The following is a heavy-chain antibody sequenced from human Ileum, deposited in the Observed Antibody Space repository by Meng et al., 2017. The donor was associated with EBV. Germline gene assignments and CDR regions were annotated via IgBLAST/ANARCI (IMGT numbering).Heavy chain of an antibody. J-gene: IGHJ4*02. CDR2: IFHGSST. V-gene: IGHV4-34*12. D-gene: IGHD1-26*01. CDR1: GGSWIGAY. Sequence: QAQLPHGGAGLLLPSATRSLTCAVNGGSWIGAYRSWTRQPPGKGLEWIGEIFHGSSTSYIPLPESRFTIPIYLYKNPLPRTLRAVTSADTAVYYCARGATGIDYWGQGTLVTVSS. CDR3: ARGATGIDY.